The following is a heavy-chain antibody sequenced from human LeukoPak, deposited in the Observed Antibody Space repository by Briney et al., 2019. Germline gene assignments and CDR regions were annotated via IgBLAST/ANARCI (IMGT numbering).Heavy chain of an antibody. CDR3: ARGLRGDPHPDNAFDV. Sequence: SETLSLTCAVYGGSFSGYYWSWIRQPPGKGLEWIGEINHSGSTNYNPSLKSRVTISVDTSKNQFSLKLSSVTAADTAVYYCARGLRGDPHPDNAFDVWGQGTMVTVSS. V-gene: IGHV4-34*01. J-gene: IGHJ3*01. CDR2: INHSGST. CDR1: GGSFSGYY. D-gene: IGHD2-21*02.